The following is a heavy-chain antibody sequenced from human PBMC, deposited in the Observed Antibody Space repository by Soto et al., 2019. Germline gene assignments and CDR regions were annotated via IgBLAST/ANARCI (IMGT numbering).Heavy chain of an antibody. CDR1: GDSVSSNSAA. D-gene: IGHD2-2*01. CDR2: TYYRSKWYN. CDR3: ARGVIVVVPAATRMNYYYYMDV. V-gene: IGHV6-1*01. Sequence: SQTLSLTCAIPGDSVSSNSAAWNWIRQSPSRGLEWLGRTYYRSKWYNDYAVSVKSRITINPDTSKNQFSLQLNSVTPEDTAVYYCARGVIVVVPAATRMNYYYYMDVWGKGTTVTVSS. J-gene: IGHJ6*03.